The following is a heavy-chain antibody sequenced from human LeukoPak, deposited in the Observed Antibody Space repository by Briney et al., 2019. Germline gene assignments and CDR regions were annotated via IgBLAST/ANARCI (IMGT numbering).Heavy chain of an antibody. CDR2: IYSGGST. V-gene: IGHV3-53*01. CDR3: ARDRGSSGFFDY. CDR1: GFTVSSNY. D-gene: IGHD3-22*01. Sequence: GGSLRLSCVASGFTVSSNYMSWVRQAPGKGLEWVSVIYSGGSTYYADSVKGRFTISRDNSKNTLYLQMNSLRAEDTAVYYCARDRGSSGFFDYWGQGTLVTVSS. J-gene: IGHJ4*02.